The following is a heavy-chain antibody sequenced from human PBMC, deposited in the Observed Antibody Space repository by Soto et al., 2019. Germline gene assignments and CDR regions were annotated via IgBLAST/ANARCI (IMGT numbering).Heavy chain of an antibody. CDR3: ATSEGGDGYSFDY. CDR1: GVTFNRQD. Sequence: GASVKVSCKASGVTFNRQDMRWVRQAPGQGLEWMGGIIPMFGTPHYAEKFQDRVTITADESTGTAYLELSSLTSEDTAVYYCATSEGGDGYSFDYWGPGXLVTVYS. J-gene: IGHJ4*02. V-gene: IGHV1-69*13. D-gene: IGHD3-16*01. CDR2: IIPMFGTP.